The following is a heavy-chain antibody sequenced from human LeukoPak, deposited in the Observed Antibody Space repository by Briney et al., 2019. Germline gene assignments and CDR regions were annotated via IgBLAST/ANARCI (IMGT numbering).Heavy chain of an antibody. Sequence: PSETLSLTCAVYGGSFSGYYWSWIRQPPGKGLEWIGEINHSGSTNYNPSLKSRVTISVDRSKNQFSLKLSSVTAADTAVYYCARSDYVGAFDYWGQGTLVTVSS. V-gene: IGHV4-34*01. CDR2: INHSGST. D-gene: IGHD4-17*01. J-gene: IGHJ4*02. CDR1: GGSFSGYY. CDR3: ARSDYVGAFDY.